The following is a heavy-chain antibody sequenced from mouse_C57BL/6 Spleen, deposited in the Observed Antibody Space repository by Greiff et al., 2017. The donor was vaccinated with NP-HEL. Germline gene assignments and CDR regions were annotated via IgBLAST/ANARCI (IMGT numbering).Heavy chain of an antibody. CDR1: GYSFTGYY. CDR2: INPSTGGT. CDR3: AANYYGSSYWYFDV. D-gene: IGHD1-1*01. J-gene: IGHJ1*03. Sequence: VQLKESGPELVKPGASVKISCKASGYSFTGYYMNWVKQSPEKSLEWIGEINPSTGGTTYNQKFKAKATLTVDKSSSTAYMQLKSLTSEDSAFYYCAANYYGSSYWYFDVWGTGTTVTVSS. V-gene: IGHV1-42*01.